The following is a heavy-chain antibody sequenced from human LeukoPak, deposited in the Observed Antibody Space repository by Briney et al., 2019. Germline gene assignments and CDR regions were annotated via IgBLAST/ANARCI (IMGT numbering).Heavy chain of an antibody. CDR1: GFTFSSYA. CDR3: AKGVLTTLTPFDY. CDR2: ISGSGGNT. Sequence: GGSLRLSCAASGFTFSSYAMTWVRQAPGKGLEWVSSISGSGGNTYFAVSVKGRFTISRDNSKDTLYLQMNSLRAEDTAVYFCAKGVLTTLTPFDYWGQGTLVTVSS. V-gene: IGHV3-23*01. D-gene: IGHD4-11*01. J-gene: IGHJ4*02.